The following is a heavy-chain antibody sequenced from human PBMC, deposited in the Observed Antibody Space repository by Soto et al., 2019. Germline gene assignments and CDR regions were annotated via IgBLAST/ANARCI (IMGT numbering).Heavy chain of an antibody. D-gene: IGHD3-16*02. V-gene: IGHV2-5*02. CDR3: AHTQDDYVWGTYRGNFDY. J-gene: IGHJ4*02. CDR1: GFSLSTNGVG. CDR2: ISWDDEE. Sequence: QITLKESGPTLVKPTQTLTLTCTFSGFSLSTNGVGVGWIRQPPGKALEWLALISWDDEELYSPSLKSRLTITKDTSKNQVVLIMTNMDPVDTATYYCAHTQDDYVWGTYRGNFDYWGQGTLVTVSS.